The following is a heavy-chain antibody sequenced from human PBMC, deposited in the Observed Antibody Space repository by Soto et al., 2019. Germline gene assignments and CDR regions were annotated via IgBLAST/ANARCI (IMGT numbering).Heavy chain of an antibody. Sequence: PGGSLRLSCAASGFTFSSYAMHWVRQAPGKGLEWVAVISYDGSNKYYADSVKGRFTISRDNSKNTLYLQMNSLRTDDTAVHYCASRRGDGYFDRWGQGTLVTVSS. D-gene: IGHD2-21*01. CDR3: ASRRGDGYFDR. V-gene: IGHV3-30-3*01. J-gene: IGHJ4*02. CDR2: ISYDGSNK. CDR1: GFTFSSYA.